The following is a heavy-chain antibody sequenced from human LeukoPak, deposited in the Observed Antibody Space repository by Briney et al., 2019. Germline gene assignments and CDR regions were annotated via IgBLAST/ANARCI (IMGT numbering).Heavy chain of an antibody. Sequence: GGSLRLSCAASGFTFSSYAMHWVRQAPGKGLERVAVISYDGSKKYYADSVKGRFTISRDNSKNTLYLQMNSLRAEDTAVYYRARVQGTLIKYYFDYWGQGTLVTVSS. CDR3: ARVQGTLIKYYFDY. V-gene: IGHV3-30-3*01. J-gene: IGHJ4*02. CDR2: ISYDGSKK. CDR1: GFTFSSYA. D-gene: IGHD2/OR15-2a*01.